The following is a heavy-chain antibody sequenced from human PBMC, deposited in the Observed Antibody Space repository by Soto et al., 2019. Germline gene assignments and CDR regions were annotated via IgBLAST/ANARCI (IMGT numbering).Heavy chain of an antibody. CDR2: INHSGST. CDR1: GGSFSGYY. D-gene: IGHD3-3*01. Sequence: SETLSLTCAVYGGSFSGYYWSWIRQPPGKGLEWIGEINHSGSTNYNPSLKSRVTISVDTSKNQFSLKLSSVTAADTAVYYCARETRRYYDFWSGYSNWFDPWGQGTLVTVSS. V-gene: IGHV4-34*01. CDR3: ARETRRYYDFWSGYSNWFDP. J-gene: IGHJ5*02.